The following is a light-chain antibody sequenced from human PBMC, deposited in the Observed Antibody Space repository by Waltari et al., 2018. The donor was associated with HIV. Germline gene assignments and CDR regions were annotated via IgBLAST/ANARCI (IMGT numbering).Light chain of an antibody. J-gene: IGKJ5*01. CDR2: AAS. CDR3: QQSYSTPRIT. CDR1: QRISSY. Sequence: DIQMTQSPSSLSASVGDRVTMTCRASQRISSYLNWYQQKPGKAPKLLIYAASSLQSGVPSRFSGSGSGTDFTLTISSLQPEDFATYYCQQSYSTPRITFGQGTRLGIK. V-gene: IGKV1-39*01.